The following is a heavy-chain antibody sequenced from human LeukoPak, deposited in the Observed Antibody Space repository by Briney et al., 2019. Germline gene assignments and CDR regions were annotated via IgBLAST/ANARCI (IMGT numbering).Heavy chain of an antibody. Sequence: GGSLRLSCVDSGFTFKTYGMSWVRQAPGKGLEWVSTLSGSDGSTYYADSVKGRFTISRDNSKSTLYLQMNSLRAEDTAVYYCAAGFYFGDYWGQGTLVTVSS. D-gene: IGHD3-3*01. CDR1: GFTFKTYG. CDR2: LSGSDGST. V-gene: IGHV3-23*01. CDR3: AAGFYFGDY. J-gene: IGHJ4*02.